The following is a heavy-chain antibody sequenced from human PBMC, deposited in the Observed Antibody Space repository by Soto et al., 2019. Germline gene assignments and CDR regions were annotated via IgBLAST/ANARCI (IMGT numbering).Heavy chain of an antibody. Sequence: EVQLLDSGGGLVQPGGSLRLSCAASGFTFSNYGMTWVRQGPGKGLEWVSGISGSGGRSYYADSVKGRFTISRDNSKSTLYLQMNSLRAEDTAVYYCAKAYFVWSSEQPYYFDYWGQGTLVTVSS. CDR2: ISGSGGRS. V-gene: IGHV3-23*01. J-gene: IGHJ4*02. D-gene: IGHD3-16*01. CDR1: GFTFSNYG. CDR3: AKAYFVWSSEQPYYFDY.